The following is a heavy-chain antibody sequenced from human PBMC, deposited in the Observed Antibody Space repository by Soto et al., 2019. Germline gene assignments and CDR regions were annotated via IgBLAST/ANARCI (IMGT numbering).Heavy chain of an antibody. D-gene: IGHD5-18*01. V-gene: IGHV4-34*01. Sequence: PSETLSLTCAVYGGSFSGYYWSWIRQPPGKGLEWIGEINHSGSTNYNPSLKSRVTISVDTSKNQFSLKLSSVTAADTAVYYCARLRRGYSYGHFDYWGQGTLVTVSS. CDR1: GGSFSGYY. CDR3: ARLRRGYSYGHFDY. CDR2: INHSGST. J-gene: IGHJ4*02.